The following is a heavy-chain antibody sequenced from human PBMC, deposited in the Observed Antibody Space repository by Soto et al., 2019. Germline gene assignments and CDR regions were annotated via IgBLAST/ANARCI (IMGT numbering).Heavy chain of an antibody. D-gene: IGHD3-3*01. Sequence: SETLSLTCAVYGGSFSGYYWSWIRQPPGKGLEWIGEINHSGSTNYNPSLKSRVTISVDTSKNQFSLKLSSVTAADTAVYYCARAALGGSYCDFWRSNWFDPWGQGTLVTVSS. V-gene: IGHV4-34*01. CDR2: INHSGST. CDR3: ARAALGGSYCDFWRSNWFDP. J-gene: IGHJ5*02. CDR1: GGSFSGYY.